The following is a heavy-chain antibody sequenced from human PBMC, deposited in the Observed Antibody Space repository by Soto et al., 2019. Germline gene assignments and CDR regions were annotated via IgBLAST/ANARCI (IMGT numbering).Heavy chain of an antibody. D-gene: IGHD2-21*02. CDR1: GGTFSSYA. Sequence: QVQLVQSGAEVKKPGSSVKVSCKASGGTFSSYAISWVRQAPGQGLEWMGGIIPIFGTANDAQKFQGRVTITADESTSTAYMELSSLRSEDTAVYYCARVHFRGDHEGYFDYWGQGTLVTVSS. CDR2: IIPIFGTA. J-gene: IGHJ4*02. CDR3: ARVHFRGDHEGYFDY. V-gene: IGHV1-69*12.